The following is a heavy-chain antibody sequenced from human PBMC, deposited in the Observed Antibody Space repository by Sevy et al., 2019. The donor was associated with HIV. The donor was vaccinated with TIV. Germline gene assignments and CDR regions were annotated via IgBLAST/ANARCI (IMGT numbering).Heavy chain of an antibody. CDR2: IKSKIEGGTP. Sequence: GGSLRLSCAASGFNFSDVWMSWVRQAPGKGLEWVGHIKSKIEGGTPDYAAPVKGRFTISRDDSNKALYLQMKSLKIEDTAGYHCTTGGSLLQHWGQGTLVTVSS. V-gene: IGHV3-15*01. CDR3: TTGGSLLQH. CDR1: GFNFSDVW. D-gene: IGHD3-16*01. J-gene: IGHJ1*01.